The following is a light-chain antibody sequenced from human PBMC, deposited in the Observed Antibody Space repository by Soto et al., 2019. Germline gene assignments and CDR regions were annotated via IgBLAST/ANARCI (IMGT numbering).Light chain of an antibody. V-gene: IGLV1-51*02. J-gene: IGLJ2*01. CDR1: SSNIGYSY. CDR3: GTWDSSLSAGV. CDR2: ENN. Sequence: QSVLTQPPSVSAAPGQKVTISCSGSSSNIGYSYVSWYQHLPGTAPKLLIYENNKRPSGIPDRFSGSRSGTSATLGITGLQTGDEADYYCGTWDSSLSAGVFGGGTKLTVL.